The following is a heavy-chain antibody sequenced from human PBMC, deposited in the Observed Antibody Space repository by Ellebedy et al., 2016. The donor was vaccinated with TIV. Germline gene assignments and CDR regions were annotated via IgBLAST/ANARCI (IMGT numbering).Heavy chain of an antibody. CDR2: MNPNSGNT. Sequence: ASVKVSXXASGYTFTSYDINWVRQATGQGLEWMGWMNPNSGNTGYAQKFQGRVTMTRNTSISTAYMELSSLRSEDTAVHYCAREARNWNDVMYYYYMDVWGKGTTVTVSS. D-gene: IGHD1-1*01. CDR1: GYTFTSYD. J-gene: IGHJ6*03. V-gene: IGHV1-8*01. CDR3: AREARNWNDVMYYYYMDV.